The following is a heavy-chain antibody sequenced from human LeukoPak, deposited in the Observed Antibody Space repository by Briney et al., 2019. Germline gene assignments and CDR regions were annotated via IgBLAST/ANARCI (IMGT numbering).Heavy chain of an antibody. D-gene: IGHD1-1*01. CDR1: GGTFSSYA. CDR3: ARADGRLNWFDP. J-gene: IGHJ5*02. CDR2: ISAYNGNT. Sequence: ASVKVSCKASGGTFSSYAISWVRQAPGQGLEWMGWISAYNGNTNYAQKLQGRVTMTTDTSTSTAYMELRSLRSDDAAVYYCARADGRLNWFDPWGQGTLVTVSS. V-gene: IGHV1-18*01.